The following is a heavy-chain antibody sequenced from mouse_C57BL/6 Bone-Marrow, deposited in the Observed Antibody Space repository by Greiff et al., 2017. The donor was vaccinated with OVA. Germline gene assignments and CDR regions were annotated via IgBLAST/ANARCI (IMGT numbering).Heavy chain of an antibody. V-gene: IGHV1-75*01. J-gene: IGHJ4*01. Sequence: VQLQQSGPELVKPGASVKISCKASGYTFTDYYINWVKQRPGQGLEWIGWIFPGSGSTYYNEKFKGKATLTVDKSSSTAYMLLSSLTSEDSAVYFCAREGFLITTVVATSDYYAMDYWGQGTSVTVSS. CDR1: GYTFTDYY. D-gene: IGHD1-1*01. CDR2: IFPGSGST. CDR3: AREGFLITTVVATSDYYAMDY.